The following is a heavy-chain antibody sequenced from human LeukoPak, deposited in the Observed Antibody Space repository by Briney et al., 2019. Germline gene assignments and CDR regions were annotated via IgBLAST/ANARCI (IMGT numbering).Heavy chain of an antibody. D-gene: IGHD4-11*01. V-gene: IGHV3-74*01. J-gene: IGHJ4*02. CDR1: GFTFSRYW. CDR2: SNTDGSST. Sequence: GGSLRLSCAASGFTFSRYWMHWVRQAPGKGLVWVSRSNTDGSSTNYADSVKGRFTISRDNAKSTLYLQVNSLRAEDTAVYYCARGYSDYYYFDSWGQGTLVTVSS. CDR3: ARGYSDYYYFDS.